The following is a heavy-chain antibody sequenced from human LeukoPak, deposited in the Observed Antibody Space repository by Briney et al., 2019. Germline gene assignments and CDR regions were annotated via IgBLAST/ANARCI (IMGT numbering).Heavy chain of an antibody. CDR3: ARSLHLGELSSSPKTTTNYYFDY. D-gene: IGHD3-16*02. J-gene: IGHJ4*02. CDR1: GGFISSSSYY. Sequence: KSSETLSLTCTVSGGFISSSSYYWGWIRQPPGKGLEWIGSIYYSGSTYYNPSLKSRVTISVDTSKNQFSLKLSSVTAADTAVYYCARSLHLGELSSSPKTTTNYYFDYWGQGTLVTVSS. V-gene: IGHV4-39*07. CDR2: IYYSGST.